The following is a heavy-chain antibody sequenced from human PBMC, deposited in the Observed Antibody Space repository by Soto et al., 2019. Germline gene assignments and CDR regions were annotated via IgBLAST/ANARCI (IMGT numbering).Heavy chain of an antibody. CDR1: GFTFSSYS. V-gene: IGHV3-21*01. J-gene: IGHJ4*02. D-gene: IGHD3-10*01. CDR2: ISSSSSYI. Sequence: EVQLVESGGGLVKPGGSLRLSCAASGFTFSSYSMNWVRQAPGKGLEWVSSISSSSSYIYYADSVKGRFTISRDNAKNSLKLQMNSLRAEDTAVYYCAKDGFTMVRGPPKYFDYWGQGTLVTVSS. CDR3: AKDGFTMVRGPPKYFDY.